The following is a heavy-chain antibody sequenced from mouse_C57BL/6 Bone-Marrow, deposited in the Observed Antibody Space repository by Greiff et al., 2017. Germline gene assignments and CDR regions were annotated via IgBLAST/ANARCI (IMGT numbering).Heavy chain of an antibody. CDR3: ARNGRGYYYGYAMDY. CDR2: IWTGGGT. CDR1: GFSLTSYA. V-gene: IGHV2-9-1*01. Sequence: VKVVESGPGLVAPSQSLSITCTVSGFSLTSYAISWVRQPPGKGLEWLGVIWTGGGTNYNSALKSRLSISKDNSKSQVFLKMNSLQTDDTARYYCARNGRGYYYGYAMDYWGQGTSVTVSS. D-gene: IGHD1-1*01. J-gene: IGHJ4*01.